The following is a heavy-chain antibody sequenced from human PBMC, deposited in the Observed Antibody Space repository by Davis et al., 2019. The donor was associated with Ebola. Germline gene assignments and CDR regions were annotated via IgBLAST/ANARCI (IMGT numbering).Heavy chain of an antibody. CDR1: GYTFTSYA. D-gene: IGHD1-26*01. CDR2: INAGNGNT. CDR3: ARGGGSYSADY. Sequence: AASVKVSCKASGYTFTSYAMHWVRQAPGQRLEWMGWINAGNGNTKYSQKFQGRVTITRDTSASTGYMELSSLRSDDTAVYYCARGGGSYSADYWGQGTLVTVSS. V-gene: IGHV1-3*01. J-gene: IGHJ4*02.